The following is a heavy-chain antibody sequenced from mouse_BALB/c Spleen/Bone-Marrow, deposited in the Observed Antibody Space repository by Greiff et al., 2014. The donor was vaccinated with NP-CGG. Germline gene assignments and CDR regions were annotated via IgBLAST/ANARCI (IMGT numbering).Heavy chain of an antibody. V-gene: IGHV2-6-5*01. J-gene: IGHJ1*01. Sequence: QVQLQQSGPGLVAPSQSLSITCTVSGLSLNDYGVRWIRQPPGKGLEWLGVIWGGGSTYYNSAFNSRLSISKDNSKSQVFFKMNSLQTEDAAMYYFSKQYSTGDGDVDVWGAGTTLAVSS. D-gene: IGHD2-5*01. CDR3: SKQYSTGDGDVDV. CDR1: GLSLNDYG. CDR2: IWGGGST.